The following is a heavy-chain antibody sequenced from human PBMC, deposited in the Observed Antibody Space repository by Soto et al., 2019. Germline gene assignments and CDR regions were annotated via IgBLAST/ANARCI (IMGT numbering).Heavy chain of an antibody. V-gene: IGHV4-39*01. CDR3: VSQRTTVPTQAYFDY. D-gene: IGHD4-17*01. CDR1: GGSVTNSSYY. Sequence: SETLSLTCTVSGGSVTNSSYYWGWIRQSPGKGLEWIGSVYYRGRSYSKSSVKSRVTISVDTSKNRFSLSLNSVSASDTAVYFSVSQRTTVPTQAYFDYWGPGALVTVSS. CDR2: VYYRGRS. J-gene: IGHJ4*02.